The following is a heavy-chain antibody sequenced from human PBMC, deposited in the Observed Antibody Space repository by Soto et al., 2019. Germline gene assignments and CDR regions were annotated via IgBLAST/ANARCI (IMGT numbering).Heavy chain of an antibody. Sequence: GESLKISCKGSGYSFTSYWIGWVRQMPGKGLEWMGIIYPGDSDTRYSPSFQGQVTISADKSISTAYLQWSSLKASDTAMYYGARGGEGTMIVVGDAFDIWGQGTMVTVSS. D-gene: IGHD3-22*01. J-gene: IGHJ3*02. CDR1: GYSFTSYW. CDR2: IYPGDSDT. CDR3: ARGGEGTMIVVGDAFDI. V-gene: IGHV5-51*01.